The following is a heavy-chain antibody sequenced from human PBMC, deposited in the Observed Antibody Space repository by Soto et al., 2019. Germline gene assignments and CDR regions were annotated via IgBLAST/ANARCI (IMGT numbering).Heavy chain of an antibody. CDR2: ITGIGRSI. Sequence: DVQLVESGGGLVQPGGSLKLSCVASGFSFDKYAMIWVRQAPGKGQEWVSGITGIGRSIQYTASVKGRFTISRDNSKNTVYLQMDYLRAEDTAMYYCAKDDVSGDGLWLVSDWGQGTPVTVS. V-gene: IGHV3-23*04. CDR3: AKDDVSGDGLWLVSD. J-gene: IGHJ4*02. D-gene: IGHD2-21*02. CDR1: GFSFDKYA.